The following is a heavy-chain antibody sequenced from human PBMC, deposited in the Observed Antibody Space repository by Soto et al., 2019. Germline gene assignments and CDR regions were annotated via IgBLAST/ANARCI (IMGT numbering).Heavy chain of an antibody. V-gene: IGHV3-11*01. D-gene: IGHD3-10*01. CDR2: IGNFDGAI. CDR1: GFAISDFY. CDR3: ARDRGPLWFGPCAMDV. Sequence: GGSLRLSCAASGFAISDFYMNWIRQAPGKGLEWVSCIGNFDGAIYYADSVKGRFDIVRDNAKNSVFLQMHTLGAEDSAVYYCARDRGPLWFGPCAMDVWGQGTTVTVSS. J-gene: IGHJ6*02.